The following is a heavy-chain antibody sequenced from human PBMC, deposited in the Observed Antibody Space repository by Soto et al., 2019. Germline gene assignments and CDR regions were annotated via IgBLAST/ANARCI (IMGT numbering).Heavy chain of an antibody. J-gene: IGHJ3*02. D-gene: IGHD3-22*01. Sequence: QVQLQESGPGLVKPSQTLSLTCTVSGGSISSGGYYWSWIRQHPGKGLEWIGYIYYSGSTYYNPSLKSRVTISVDTSKNQFSLKLSSVTAADTAVYYCARASYDSSGYYFDAFDIWGQGTMVTVSS. CDR3: ARASYDSSGYYFDAFDI. CDR1: GGSISSGGYY. CDR2: IYYSGST. V-gene: IGHV4-31*03.